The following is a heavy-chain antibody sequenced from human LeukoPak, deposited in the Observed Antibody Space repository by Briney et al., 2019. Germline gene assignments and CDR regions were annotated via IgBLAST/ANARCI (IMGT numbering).Heavy chain of an antibody. CDR2: TNHSGGT. D-gene: IGHD3-10*01. J-gene: IGHJ5*02. CDR3: ARIVGEGS. Sequence: SETLSLTCAVYGGSFSGYYWSWIRQPPGKGLEWIGETNHSGGTNYNPSLKSRVTISVDTSKNQFSLNLSSVTAADTAVYYCARIVGEGSWGQGTLVTVSS. V-gene: IGHV4-34*01. CDR1: GGSFSGYY.